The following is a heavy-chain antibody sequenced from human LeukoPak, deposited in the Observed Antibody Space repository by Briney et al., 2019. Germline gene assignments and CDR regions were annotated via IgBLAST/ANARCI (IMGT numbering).Heavy chain of an antibody. CDR3: ARKIGGYNAGDFDY. CDR2: ISACNT. CDR1: GYTFTSYR. V-gene: IGHV1-18*01. J-gene: IGHJ4*02. Sequence: ASVKVSCKASGYTFTSYRISWVRQAPGQGLEWMGWISACNTNYAQKLQGRVTMTTDTSTSTAYMELRSLRSDDTAVYYCARKIGGYNAGDFDYWGQGTLVTVSS. D-gene: IGHD5-24*01.